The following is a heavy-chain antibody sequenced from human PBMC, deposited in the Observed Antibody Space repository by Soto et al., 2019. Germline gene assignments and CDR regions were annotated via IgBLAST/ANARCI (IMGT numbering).Heavy chain of an antibody. J-gene: IGHJ4*02. CDR1: GGTFSRHS. Sequence: QVQMVQSGAEVKKPGSSARVSCKVSGGTFSRHSISWVRQAPGQGLEWMGGIIPIFDATQYAQKFQGRLTITADESTTTFHMDLTGLRPEDPAISYCARDLTSVRGSWGQGTLVTVS. CDR2: IIPIFDAT. D-gene: IGHD3-10*01. V-gene: IGHV1-69*01. CDR3: ARDLTSVRGS.